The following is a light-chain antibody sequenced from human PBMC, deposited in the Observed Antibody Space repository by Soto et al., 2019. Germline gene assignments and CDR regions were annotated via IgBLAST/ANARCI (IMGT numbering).Light chain of an antibody. CDR1: SSDVGGYNY. V-gene: IGLV2-14*01. CDR3: SSYTSSSTL. CDR2: AVT. J-gene: IGLJ1*01. Sequence: QSALTQPASVSGSPGQSITISCTGTSSDVGGYNYVSWYQQHPGKAPKLTIYAVTDRPSGVSSRFSGSKSGNTASLTISGLQAEDEADYYCSSYTSSSTLFGTGTKVTVL.